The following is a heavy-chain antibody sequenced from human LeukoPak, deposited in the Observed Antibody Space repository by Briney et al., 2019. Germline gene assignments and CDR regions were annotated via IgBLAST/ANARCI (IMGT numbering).Heavy chain of an antibody. V-gene: IGHV4-31*03. J-gene: IGHJ4*02. CDR3: ARGADDSSGYVDY. Sequence: SQTLSLTCTVSGGSISSGGYYWSWIRQLPGKGLEWIGYIYYSGSTYYNPSLKSRVTISVDTSKNQFSLKLSSVTAADTAVYYCARGADDSSGYVDYWGQGTLVTVSS. CDR2: IYYSGST. D-gene: IGHD3-22*01. CDR1: GGSISSGGYY.